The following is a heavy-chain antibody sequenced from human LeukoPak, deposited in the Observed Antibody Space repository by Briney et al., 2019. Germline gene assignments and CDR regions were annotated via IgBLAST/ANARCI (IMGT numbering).Heavy chain of an antibody. V-gene: IGHV3-7*01. CDR2: IKQDGSEK. CDR1: GFTFSSYW. J-gene: IGHJ4*02. Sequence: QPGGSLRLSCAASGFTFSSYWMSWVRQAPGKGLEGLANIKQDGSEKYYVDSVKGRFTICRDNAKNSLYLEMDSLKAEDTALYYCARGNFDRSSWYRTYDYWGQGTLVSVSS. D-gene: IGHD6-13*01. CDR3: ARGNFDRSSWYRTYDY.